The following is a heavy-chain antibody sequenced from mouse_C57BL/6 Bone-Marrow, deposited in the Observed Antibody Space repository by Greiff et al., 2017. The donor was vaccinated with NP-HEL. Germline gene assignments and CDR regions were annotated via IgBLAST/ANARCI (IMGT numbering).Heavy chain of an antibody. CDR1: GYTFTSYW. V-gene: IGHV1-69*01. Sequence: QVQLQQPGAELVMPGASVKLSCKASGYTFTSYWMHWVKQRPGQGLEWIGEIDPSDSYTNYNQKVKGKSKLTVDKSSSTAYMQLSSLTSEDSAVYYCAAGDGYVYYAMDYWGQGTSVTVSS. J-gene: IGHJ4*01. CDR2: IDPSDSYT. CDR3: AAGDGYVYYAMDY. D-gene: IGHD2-2*01.